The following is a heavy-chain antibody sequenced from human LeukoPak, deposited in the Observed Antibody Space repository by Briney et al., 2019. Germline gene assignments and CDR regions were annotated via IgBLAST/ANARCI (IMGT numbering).Heavy chain of an antibody. J-gene: IGHJ4*02. V-gene: IGHV1-2*04. CDR3: ARELRFGELFDY. D-gene: IGHD3-10*01. CDR2: INPNSGGT. CDR1: GYTFTGYY. Sequence: ASVKVSCKASGYTFTGYYMHWVRQAPRQGLEWMGWINPNSGGTNYAQKFQGWVTMTTDTSISTAYMELSRLRSDDTAVYYCARELRFGELFDYWGQGTLVTVSS.